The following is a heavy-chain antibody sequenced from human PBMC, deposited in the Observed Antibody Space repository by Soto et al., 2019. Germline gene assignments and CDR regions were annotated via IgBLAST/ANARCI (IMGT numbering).Heavy chain of an antibody. V-gene: IGHV1-18*01. CDR1: GYTFTSYG. CDR3: ARDQLVRGVYCMDV. CDR2: ISAYNGNT. J-gene: IGHJ6*02. Sequence: QVQLVQSGAEVKKPGASVKVSWKASGYTFTSYGISWVRQAPGQGLEWMGWISAYNGNTNYAQKLQGRVTMTTDTSTSTAYLELRSLISDDTALYYCARDQLVRGVYCMDVWGQGTTVTVSS. D-gene: IGHD3-10*01.